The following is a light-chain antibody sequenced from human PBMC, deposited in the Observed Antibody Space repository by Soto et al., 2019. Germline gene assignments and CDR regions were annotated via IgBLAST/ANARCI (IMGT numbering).Light chain of an antibody. J-gene: IGKJ2*01. V-gene: IGKV1-5*03. CDR1: QNINNL. CDR3: QHYYTYPYT. Sequence: DIQMTQSPSTLSASVGGRVTISCRASQNINNLLAWYQQKPGKAPKLLIYKASSLESGVPSRFSGSGSGTDFTLTISSLQPDDFATDYCQHYYTYPYTFGQGTKLEIK. CDR2: KAS.